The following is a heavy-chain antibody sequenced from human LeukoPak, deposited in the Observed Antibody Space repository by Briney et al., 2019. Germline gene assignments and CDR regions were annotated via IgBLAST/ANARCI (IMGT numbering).Heavy chain of an antibody. D-gene: IGHD5-18*01. CDR2: ISYDGSNK. Sequence: GGSLRLSCAASGFTFSNYGLHWVRQAPGKGLEWVAVISYDGSNKYYADSVKGRFTISRDNSKNTLYLQMNSLRAEDTAVYYCAKEHRDGYSYGQGLDYWGQGTLVTVSS. CDR3: AKEHRDGYSYGQGLDY. J-gene: IGHJ4*02. CDR1: GFTFSNYG. V-gene: IGHV3-30*18.